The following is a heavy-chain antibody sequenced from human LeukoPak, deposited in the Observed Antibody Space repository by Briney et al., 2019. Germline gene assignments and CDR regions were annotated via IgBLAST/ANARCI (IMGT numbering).Heavy chain of an antibody. Sequence: PSETLSLTCAVYGRSFSGYYWSWIRQPPGKGLEWIGSIYYSGSTYYNPSLKSRVTISVDTSKNQFSLKLSSVTAADTAVYYCARHRLDILTGYYSIPWFDPWGQGTLVTVSS. CDR1: GRSFSGYY. CDR2: IYYSGST. J-gene: IGHJ5*02. CDR3: ARHRLDILTGYYSIPWFDP. D-gene: IGHD3-9*01. V-gene: IGHV4-34*01.